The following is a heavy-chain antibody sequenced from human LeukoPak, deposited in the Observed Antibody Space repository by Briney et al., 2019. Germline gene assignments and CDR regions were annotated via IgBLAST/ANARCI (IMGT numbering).Heavy chain of an antibody. Sequence: PSETLSLTCAVYGGSFSGYYWSWIRQPPGKGLEWIGEINHSGSTNYNPSLKSRVTISVDTSKNQFSLKLSSVTAADTAVYYCARGPTVTYYFDYWGQGTLVTVSS. V-gene: IGHV4-34*01. D-gene: IGHD4-17*01. CDR3: ARGPTVTYYFDY. CDR2: INHSGST. J-gene: IGHJ4*02. CDR1: GGSFSGYY.